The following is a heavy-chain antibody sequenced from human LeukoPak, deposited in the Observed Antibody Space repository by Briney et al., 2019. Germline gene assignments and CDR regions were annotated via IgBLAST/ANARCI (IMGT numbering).Heavy chain of an antibody. CDR2: IYYSGTT. CDR1: GGSISSSSYY. D-gene: IGHD5-18*01. Sequence: SETLSLTCTVSGGSISSSSYYWGWIRQPPGKGLEWIGTIYYSGTTYYNPSLAGRVTISVDASKNQFSLKLSSVTAADTAVYYCARGYSYGGSYFDYWGRGTLVTVSS. V-gene: IGHV4-39*01. CDR3: ARGYSYGGSYFDY. J-gene: IGHJ4*02.